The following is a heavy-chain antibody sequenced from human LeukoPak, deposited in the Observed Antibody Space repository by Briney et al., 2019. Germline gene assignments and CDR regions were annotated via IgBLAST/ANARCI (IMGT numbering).Heavy chain of an antibody. CDR2: ISYDESNK. J-gene: IGHJ4*02. V-gene: IGHV3-30-3*01. CDR3: ARLPEGAARPDDY. CDR1: GFTFSNFA. Sequence: GGSLRLSCAASGFTFSNFAMHWVRQAPGKGLEWVAVISYDESNKYYADSVKGRFTISRDNSKNTLYLQMNSLRAEDTAVHYCARLPEGAARPDDYWGQGTLVTVSS. D-gene: IGHD6-6*01.